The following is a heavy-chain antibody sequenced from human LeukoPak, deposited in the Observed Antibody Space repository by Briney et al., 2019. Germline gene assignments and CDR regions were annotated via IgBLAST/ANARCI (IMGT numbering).Heavy chain of an antibody. J-gene: IGHJ3*02. CDR2: ISYDGSNK. CDR3: ARDPSAFDI. Sequence: PGRSLRLSCAASGFTFSSYGMHWVRQAPGKGLEWVAVISYDGSNKYYADSVKGRFTISRDNSKNTLYLQMNSLRDEDTALYYCARDPSAFDIWGQGTMVTVSS. V-gene: IGHV3-30*03. CDR1: GFTFSSYG.